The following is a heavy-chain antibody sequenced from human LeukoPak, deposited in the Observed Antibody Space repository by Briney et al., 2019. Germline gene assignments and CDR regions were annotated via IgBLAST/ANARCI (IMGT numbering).Heavy chain of an antibody. CDR1: GGSFSGYY. Sequence: SETLSLTCAVYGGSFSGYYWSWIRQPPGKGLEWIGEINHSGSSNYNPSLKSRVTISVDTSKNQFSLKLSSVTAADTAVYYCARGLYYYGMDVWGQGTTVTVSS. J-gene: IGHJ6*02. CDR3: ARGLYYYGMDV. V-gene: IGHV4-34*01. CDR2: INHSGSS.